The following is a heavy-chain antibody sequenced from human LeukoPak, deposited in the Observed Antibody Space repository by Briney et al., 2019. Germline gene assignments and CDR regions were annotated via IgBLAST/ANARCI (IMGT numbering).Heavy chain of an antibody. V-gene: IGHV3-48*01. D-gene: IGHD3-10*01. J-gene: IGHJ4*02. CDR2: ISSRSSTI. CDR3: ARVPYWYYGSGRDRGFDY. CDR1: GFTFSSYS. Sequence: GGSLRLSCAASGFTFSSYSMNWVRQAPGKGREGGSYISSRSSTIYYADSVKGRFTISRDNAKNSLYVQMNSVRAEDTAVYSCARVPYWYYGSGRDRGFDYWGQGTLVTVSS.